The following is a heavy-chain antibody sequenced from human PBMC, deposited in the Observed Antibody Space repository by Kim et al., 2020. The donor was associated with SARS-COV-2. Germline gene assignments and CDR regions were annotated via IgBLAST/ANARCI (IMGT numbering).Heavy chain of an antibody. Sequence: GGSLRLSCAASGFIFSNYDFNWVRQAPGKGLEWVSAITASGASIYYADSVKGRFTISRDKSKNTLYLQMNTLKAEDAAVYYCAKDGDPLVDGVFGYWGQG. D-gene: IGHD2-2*01. J-gene: IGHJ4*02. CDR2: ITASGASI. V-gene: IGHV3-23*01. CDR1: GFIFSNYD. CDR3: AKDGDPLVDGVFGY.